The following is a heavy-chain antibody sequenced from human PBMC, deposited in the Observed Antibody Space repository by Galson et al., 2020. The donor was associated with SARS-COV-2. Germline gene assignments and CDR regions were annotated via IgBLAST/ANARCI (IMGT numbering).Heavy chain of an antibody. J-gene: IGHJ4*02. CDR1: GGSFSDYY. CDR3: ARGTRDSTRIVVVMTAVSCHFDL. V-gene: IGHV4-34*01. Sequence: SQASETLSLTCAVYGGSFSDYYWSWIRQPPGRGLEWIGEVNHRGSTSYNPSLASRVRISLDASTKQFSLKLSSVTAADSGVSYCARGTRDSTRIVVVMTAVSCHFDLWGQGSLVTVSS. D-gene: IGHD3-22*01. CDR2: VNHRGST.